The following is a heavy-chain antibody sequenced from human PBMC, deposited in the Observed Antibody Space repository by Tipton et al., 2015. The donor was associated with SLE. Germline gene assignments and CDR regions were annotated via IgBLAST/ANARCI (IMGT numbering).Heavy chain of an antibody. CDR1: GYSFTTYW. CDR3: ATREVGVSGCDWDPFDI. Sequence: QSGAEVKKPGESLKISCKGSGYSFTTYWIGWGRQVPGKGLEWVGIIYPGDSDTRYSPTFQGQVTIAADKSTSTAYLKWSSLKASAADFCYCATREVGVSGCDWDPFDIWGQGTMVTVSS. V-gene: IGHV5-51*03. CDR2: IYPGDSDT. D-gene: IGHD5-12*01. J-gene: IGHJ3*02.